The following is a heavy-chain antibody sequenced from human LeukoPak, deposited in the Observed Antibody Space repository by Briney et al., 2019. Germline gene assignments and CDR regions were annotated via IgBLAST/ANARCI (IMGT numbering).Heavy chain of an antibody. CDR2: IYYSGST. D-gene: IGHD3-22*01. V-gene: IGHV4-59*01. CDR1: GGSISSYY. CDR3: ARRDDSSGYHKIFDY. Sequence: SETLSLTCTVSGGSISSYYWSWIRQPPGKGLEWIGYIYYSGSTNYNPSLKSRVTISVDTSKNQFSLKLSSVTAADTAVYYCARRDDSSGYHKIFDYWGPGTLVTVSS. J-gene: IGHJ4*02.